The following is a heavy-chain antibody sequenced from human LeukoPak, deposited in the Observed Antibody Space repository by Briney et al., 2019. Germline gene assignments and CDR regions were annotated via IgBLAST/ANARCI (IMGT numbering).Heavy chain of an antibody. J-gene: IGHJ5*02. D-gene: IGHD5-24*01. CDR3: ARLERVERWLQNNWFDP. V-gene: IGHV5-51*01. CDR1: GYSFTSYW. CDR2: IYPGDTDT. Sequence: GESLKISCKGSGYSFTSYWIGWVRQMPGKGLEWMGIIYPGDTDTRYSPSFQGQVTISADKSISTAYLQWSSLKASDTAMYYCARLERVERWLQNNWFDPWGQGTLVTVSS.